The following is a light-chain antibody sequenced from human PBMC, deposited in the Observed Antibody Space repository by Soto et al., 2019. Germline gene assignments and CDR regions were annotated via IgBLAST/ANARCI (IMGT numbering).Light chain of an antibody. CDR3: QQSYSTPWT. CDR2: GAS. V-gene: IGKV3-20*01. Sequence: IVLTQSPGTLSLSPGERATLSCRASQSVSSNLAWYQQKPGQAPRLLIYGASNRATGIPDRFSGSGSGTDFTLTISSLQPEDFATYYCQQSYSTPWTFGQGTKVDIK. CDR1: QSVSSN. J-gene: IGKJ1*01.